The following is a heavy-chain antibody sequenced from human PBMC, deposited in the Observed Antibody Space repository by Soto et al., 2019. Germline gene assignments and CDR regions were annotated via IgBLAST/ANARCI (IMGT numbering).Heavy chain of an antibody. Sequence: QVQLQESGPGLVKPSETLSLTCTVSGDSITNYYWSWIRQPAGTGLECIGRIHTSGITNYNPSLRSRVTMSADTSKNQFSLKLSSVTAADTAVYYGATVGGSFFDNWGQGTLVTVSS. J-gene: IGHJ4*02. D-gene: IGHD1-26*01. CDR2: IHTSGIT. CDR1: GDSITNYY. V-gene: IGHV4-4*07. CDR3: ATVGGSFFDN.